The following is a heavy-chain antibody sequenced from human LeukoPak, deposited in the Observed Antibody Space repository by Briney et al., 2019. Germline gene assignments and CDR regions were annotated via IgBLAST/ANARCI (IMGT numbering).Heavy chain of an antibody. Sequence: GGSLRLSCAASGFTVSSNYMTWVRQAPGKGLEWVSAIYSGGNTYYADSVKGQFTISRDNSKNTLYLQMNSLRAEDTAIYYCTRVGYIDEGIDYWGQGTLVTVSS. CDR2: IYSGGNT. CDR3: TRVGYIDEGIDY. J-gene: IGHJ4*02. CDR1: GFTVSSNY. D-gene: IGHD5-24*01. V-gene: IGHV3-53*01.